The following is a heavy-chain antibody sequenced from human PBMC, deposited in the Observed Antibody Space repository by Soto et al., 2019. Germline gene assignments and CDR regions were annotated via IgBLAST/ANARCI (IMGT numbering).Heavy chain of an antibody. CDR3: ARTYDFLWGGYRYAPFDS. V-gene: IGHV2-70*01. CDR1: GFSLTTSGVC. J-gene: IGHJ4*02. CDR2: VDWDDDK. Sequence: SGPTLVNPTQTLTLTCNFSGFSLTTSGVCVSWIRQPPGEALEWLALVDWDDDKYYNPSLRTRLTISRDTSRNQVVLTLADMDPVDTATYYCARTYDFLWGGYRYAPFDSWGQGTLVTVSS. D-gene: IGHD3-16*02.